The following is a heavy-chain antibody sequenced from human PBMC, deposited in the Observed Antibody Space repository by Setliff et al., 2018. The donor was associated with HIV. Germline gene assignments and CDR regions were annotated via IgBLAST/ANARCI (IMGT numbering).Heavy chain of an antibody. D-gene: IGHD3-22*01. Sequence: ASVKVSCKTSGHTFTDCSIHWVRQAPGQGLEWMGWINPNSGGTNFAQKFQGRITMTRDTSISTAYMELRRLRSDDTAVYYCAREKYDNSGRPPPTLKYWGPGTLVTVSS. J-gene: IGHJ4*02. V-gene: IGHV1-2*02. CDR3: AREKYDNSGRPPPTLKY. CDR1: GHTFTDCS. CDR2: INPNSGGT.